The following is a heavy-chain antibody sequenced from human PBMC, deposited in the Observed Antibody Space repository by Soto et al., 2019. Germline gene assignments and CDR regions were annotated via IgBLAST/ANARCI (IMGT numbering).Heavy chain of an antibody. Sequence: GASVKVSCKASGYTFTGYYMHWVRQAPGQGLEWMGWINPNSGGTNYAQKFQGWVTMTRDTSISTAYMELSRLRSDDTAVYYCARDRFPPRGLGYSYGYYGMDVWGQGTTVTVSS. V-gene: IGHV1-2*04. CDR2: INPNSGGT. CDR1: GYTFTGYY. D-gene: IGHD5-18*01. J-gene: IGHJ6*02. CDR3: ARDRFPPRGLGYSYGYYGMDV.